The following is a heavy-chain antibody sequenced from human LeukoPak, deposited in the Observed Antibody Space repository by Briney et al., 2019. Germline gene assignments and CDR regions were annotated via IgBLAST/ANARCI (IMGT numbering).Heavy chain of an antibody. CDR1: GFTFSSYE. D-gene: IGHD3-9*01. CDR2: ISSSGSTI. V-gene: IGHV3-48*03. J-gene: IGHJ4*02. CDR3: AVRYLAPFDH. Sequence: EPGGSLRLSCAASGFTFSSYEMKWVRQAPGKGLEWVSYISSSGSTIYYADSVKGRFAISRDNAKNSLYLQTNSLRAEDTAIYYCAVRYLAPFDHWGQGTLVTVSS.